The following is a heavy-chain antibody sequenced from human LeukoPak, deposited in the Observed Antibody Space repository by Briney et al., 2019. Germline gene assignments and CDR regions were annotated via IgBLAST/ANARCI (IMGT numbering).Heavy chain of an antibody. CDR1: GYSISSGYY. CDR3: ASNSGSYPFDY. J-gene: IGHJ4*02. D-gene: IGHD1-26*01. V-gene: IGHV4-38-2*02. CDR2: IYHSGST. Sequence: SETLSLTCTVSGYSISSGYYWGWIRQPPGKGLEWIGSIYHSGSTYYNPSLKSRVTISVDTSKNQFSLKLSSVTAADTAVYYCASNSGSYPFDYWGQGTLVTVSS.